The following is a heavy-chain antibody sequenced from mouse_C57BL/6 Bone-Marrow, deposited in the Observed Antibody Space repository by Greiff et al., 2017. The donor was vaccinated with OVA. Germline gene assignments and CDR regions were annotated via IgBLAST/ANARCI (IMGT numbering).Heavy chain of an antibody. CDR1: GYTFTSYW. J-gene: IGHJ1*03. CDR2: IDPSDSYT. CDR3: ARHYYGSSYWYVDV. D-gene: IGHD1-1*01. V-gene: IGHV1-69*01. Sequence: QVQLQQPGAELVMPGASVKLSCKASGYTFTSYWMHWVKQRPGQGLEWIGEIDPSDSYTNYNQKFKGKSTLTVDKSSSTAYMQLSSLTSEDSAVYYCARHYYGSSYWYVDVWGTGTTVTVSS.